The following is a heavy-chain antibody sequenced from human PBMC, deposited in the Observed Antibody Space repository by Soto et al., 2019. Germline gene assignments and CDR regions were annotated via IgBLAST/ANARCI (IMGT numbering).Heavy chain of an antibody. Sequence: GGSLRLSGAASGVTFSSYSMNWVRQAPGKGLEWVSYISSSSSTIYYADSVKGRFTISRDNAKNSLYLQMNSLRDEDTAVYYCGGDSSGYYYPDVFDIWGQGTMVTVSS. V-gene: IGHV3-48*02. D-gene: IGHD3-22*01. CDR3: GGDSSGYYYPDVFDI. CDR1: GVTFSSYS. CDR2: ISSSSSTI. J-gene: IGHJ3*02.